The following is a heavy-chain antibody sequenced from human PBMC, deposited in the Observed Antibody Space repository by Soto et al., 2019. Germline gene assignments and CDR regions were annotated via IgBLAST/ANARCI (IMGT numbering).Heavy chain of an antibody. Sequence: PGGSLRLSCAASGFNFSSYGMHWVRQAPGKGLEWVAVISYDGSNKYYADSVKGRFTISRDNSKNTLYLQMNSLRAEDTAVYYCQGQSGGSRRETYYYYGMDVWGQGTTVTVSS. V-gene: IGHV3-30*03. D-gene: IGHD2-15*01. CDR2: ISYDGSNK. CDR1: GFNFSSYG. CDR3: QGQSGGSRRETYYYYGMDV. J-gene: IGHJ6*02.